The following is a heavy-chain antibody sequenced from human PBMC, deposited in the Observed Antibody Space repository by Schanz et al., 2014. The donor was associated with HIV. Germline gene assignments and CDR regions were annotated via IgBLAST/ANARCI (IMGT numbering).Heavy chain of an antibody. CDR3: ASTEYPYTTSSDYYYGMDV. CDR2: ISGSTGRRT. J-gene: IGHJ6*02. V-gene: IGHV3-23*04. D-gene: IGHD6-6*01. Sequence: VQLVESGGGLVKPGGSLRLSCAASGFTFSDYFMTWIRQAPGRGLEWVSAISGSTGRRTYYAESVKGRFAISRDNSKNTLYLQMNSLRAEDTAVYYCASTEYPYTTSSDYYYGMDVWGQGTTVTVSS. CDR1: GFTFSDYF.